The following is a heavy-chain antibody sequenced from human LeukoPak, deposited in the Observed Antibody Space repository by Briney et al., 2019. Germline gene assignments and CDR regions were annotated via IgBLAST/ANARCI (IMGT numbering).Heavy chain of an antibody. V-gene: IGHV3-23*01. CDR1: RFTFSSYA. CDR3: AKATSRMTTVTSPLGY. J-gene: IGHJ4*02. Sequence: GGSLRLSCAASRFTFSSYAMNWVRQAPGKGLEWLSAISGSGGGTYYADSVKGRFTISRDNSKNTLYLQMNSLRAEDTAVYYCAKATSRMTTVTSPLGYWGQGTLVTVSS. D-gene: IGHD4-17*01. CDR2: ISGSGGGT.